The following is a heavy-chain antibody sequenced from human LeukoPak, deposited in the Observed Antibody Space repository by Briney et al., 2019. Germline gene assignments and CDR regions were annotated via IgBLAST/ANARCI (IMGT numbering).Heavy chain of an antibody. D-gene: IGHD1-26*01. CDR1: GFTFSSYG. V-gene: IGHV3-23*01. CDR2: ISGSGGST. J-gene: IGHJ6*03. CDR3: AKEGGVYSTPYYMDV. Sequence: AGGSLRLSCAASGFTFSSYGMSWVRQAPGKGLEWVSAISGSGGSTYYADSVKGRFTISRDNAKNSLYLQMNSLRAEDTAVYYCAKEGGVYSTPYYMDVWGKGTTVTVSS.